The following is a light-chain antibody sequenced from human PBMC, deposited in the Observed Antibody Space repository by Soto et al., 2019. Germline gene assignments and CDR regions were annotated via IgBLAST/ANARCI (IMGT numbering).Light chain of an antibody. Sequence: EIALTQSPGTLSLSPGERATLSCRARQSVSSYYLAWYQQKPGQAPRLLIYAASSRATGIPDRFSGGGSGTDFTLTISRLEPEDFAVYYCQQCGSSPWTFGQGTKVDIK. CDR3: QQCGSSPWT. J-gene: IGKJ1*01. CDR1: QSVSSYY. CDR2: AAS. V-gene: IGKV3-20*01.